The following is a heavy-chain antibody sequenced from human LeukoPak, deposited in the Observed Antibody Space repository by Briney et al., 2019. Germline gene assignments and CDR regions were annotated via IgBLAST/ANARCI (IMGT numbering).Heavy chain of an antibody. Sequence: PGGSLRLSCAASGFTFSSYGMHWVRQAPSKGLEWVAIIKFDGSDQYYADAVKGRFTISRDNSKNTLYLQMDSLRAEDTAVYYCARDVGQFDFWGQGTLVTVSS. J-gene: IGHJ4*02. D-gene: IGHD2-15*01. CDR3: ARDVGQFDF. V-gene: IGHV3-33*05. CDR1: GFTFSSYG. CDR2: IKFDGSDQ.